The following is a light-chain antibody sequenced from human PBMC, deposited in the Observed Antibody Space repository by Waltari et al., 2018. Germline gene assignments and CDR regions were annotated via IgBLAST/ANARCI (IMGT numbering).Light chain of an antibody. CDR3: SSWTTSDTRKVI. CDR1: SGDVGGYDY. J-gene: IGLJ2*01. CDR2: YFT. Sequence: QSALTQPASVSGSPGQSITISCTGTSGDVGGYDYVSWYQQHPGKAPKLVIYYFTNRPSGIAARFSGSKSGTTPSLSISGLQAEDEADYFCSSWTTSDTRKVIFGGGTKLTVL. V-gene: IGLV2-14*03.